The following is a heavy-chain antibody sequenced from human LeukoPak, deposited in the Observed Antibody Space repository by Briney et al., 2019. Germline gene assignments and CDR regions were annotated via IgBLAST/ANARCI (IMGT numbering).Heavy chain of an antibody. Sequence: GGSLRLSCAASGFTFSSYAMSWVRQAPGKGLEWVSTISDSGTSTYYADSVKGRFTISRDNSKNTLYLQMNSLRAEDTAVYYCAKAPTGYSSSWFDYWGQGTLVTVSS. D-gene: IGHD6-13*01. CDR1: GFTFSSYA. CDR3: AKAPTGYSSSWFDY. J-gene: IGHJ4*02. CDR2: ISDSGTST. V-gene: IGHV3-23*01.